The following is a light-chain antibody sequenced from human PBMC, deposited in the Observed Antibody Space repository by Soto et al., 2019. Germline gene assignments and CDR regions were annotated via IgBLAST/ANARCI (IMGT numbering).Light chain of an antibody. CDR3: SSYPSTSTIV. CDR1: SSDIGGYNY. Sequence: QSALTQPASMSGSPGQTITISCTGTSSDIGGYNYVSWYQQYPGTAPKLMIYEVNNRPLGVSSRFSGFKSGNTASLAISGLQADDEADYYCSSYPSTSTIVFGGGTKVTVL. V-gene: IGLV2-14*01. J-gene: IGLJ2*01. CDR2: EVN.